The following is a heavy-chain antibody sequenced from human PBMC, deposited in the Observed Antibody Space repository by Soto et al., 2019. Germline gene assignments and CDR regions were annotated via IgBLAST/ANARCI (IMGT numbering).Heavy chain of an antibody. J-gene: IGHJ4*02. D-gene: IGHD4-17*01. CDR1: GYSLTELS. CDR3: AKDAVSGDGIWLLDS. V-gene: IGHV1-24*01. Sequence: VASVKVSCKVSGYSLTELSIHWVRQAPGEGLEWMGGYDLEKGEAIYAQKFQGRVTMTEDSPADTPYMQLRSLRSEDTAVYYCAKDAVSGDGIWLLDSWGQGTVVTVYS. CDR2: YDLEKGEA.